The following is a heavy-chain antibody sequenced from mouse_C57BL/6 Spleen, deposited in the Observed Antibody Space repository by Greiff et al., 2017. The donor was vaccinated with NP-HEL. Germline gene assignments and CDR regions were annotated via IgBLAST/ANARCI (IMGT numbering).Heavy chain of an antibody. V-gene: IGHV1-50*01. CDR2: IDPSDSYT. J-gene: IGHJ2*01. Sequence: VQLQQSGAELVKPGASVKLSCKASGYTFTSYWMQWVKQRPGQGLEWIGEIDPSDSYTNYNQKFKGKATLTVDTSSSTAYMQLSSLTSEDSAVYYCARRGTRYYFDYWGQGTTLTVSS. D-gene: IGHD3-3*01. CDR1: GYTFTSYW. CDR3: ARRGTRYYFDY.